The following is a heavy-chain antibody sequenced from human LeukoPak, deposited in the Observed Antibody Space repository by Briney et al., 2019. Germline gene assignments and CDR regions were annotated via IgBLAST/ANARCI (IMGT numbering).Heavy chain of an antibody. J-gene: IGHJ5*02. CDR1: EGSINDYY. CDR3: ARVVRGAVTSNCFDP. CDR2: ISNSGTT. Sequence: SETLSLTCTVSEGSINDYYWTWIRQAPGKGLEWLGYISNSGTTDYNPSLKSRVTMSVDTSKNEFSLKVTSVTAADTAMYYCARVVRGAVTSNCFDPWGQGTLVTVSS. V-gene: IGHV4-59*01. D-gene: IGHD4-17*01.